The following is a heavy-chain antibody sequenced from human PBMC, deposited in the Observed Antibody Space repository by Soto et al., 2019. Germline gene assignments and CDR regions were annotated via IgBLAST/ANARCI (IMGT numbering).Heavy chain of an antibody. Sequence: GALRLSCAASGFTFSNYAMSWVRRAPGKGLEWISTLSGSADSTYYADSAKGRFTISRDNSKNTLYLQMDSLRVEDTAVYYCSNNYGGNSFDYWGQGTLVTVPQ. J-gene: IGHJ4*02. V-gene: IGHV3-23*01. CDR2: LSGSADST. CDR1: GFTFSNYA. D-gene: IGHD4-17*01. CDR3: SNNYGGNSFDY.